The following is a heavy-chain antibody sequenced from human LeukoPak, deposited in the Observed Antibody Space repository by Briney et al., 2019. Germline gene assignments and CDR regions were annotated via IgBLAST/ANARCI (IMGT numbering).Heavy chain of an antibody. D-gene: IGHD3-16*02. V-gene: IGHV3-30-3*01. CDR3: ARELDYRPDY. J-gene: IGHJ4*02. CDR2: ISYDGSNK. Sequence: GGSLRLSCAASGFTFSSYAMHWVRQAPGKGLEWVAVISYDGSNKYYADSVKGRFTISRDNSKNTLYLQINSLRAEDTAVYYCARELDYRPDYWGQGTLVTVSS. CDR1: GFTFSSYA.